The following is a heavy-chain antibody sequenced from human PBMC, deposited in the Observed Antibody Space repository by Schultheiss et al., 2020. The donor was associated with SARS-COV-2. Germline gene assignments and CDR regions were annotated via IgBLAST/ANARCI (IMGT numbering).Heavy chain of an antibody. CDR2: IYYSGST. CDR1: GGSISGYY. D-gene: IGHD5-18*01. J-gene: IGHJ4*02. Sequence: SETLSLTCTVSGGSISGYYWNWIRQPPGKGLEWIAYIYYSGSTNYNPSLKSRVTVSVDTSKNQFSLKLRSVTPADTAVYFCARDGYSYGTFGYWGQGTLVTVSS. CDR3: ARDGYSYGTFGY. V-gene: IGHV4-59*01.